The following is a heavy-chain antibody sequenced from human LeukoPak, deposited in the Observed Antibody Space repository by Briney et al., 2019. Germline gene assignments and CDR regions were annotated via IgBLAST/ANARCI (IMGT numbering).Heavy chain of an antibody. J-gene: IGHJ4*02. Sequence: TGGSLRLSCAASGFPFSIYAMHWVRQAPGKGLEYVSAISSNGGSTYHANSVKGRFTISRDNSKNTLFLQMGSLRAEDMAVYYCASEMATIIVWGQGTLVTVSS. V-gene: IGHV3-64*01. D-gene: IGHD5-24*01. CDR3: ASEMATIIV. CDR1: GFPFSIYA. CDR2: ISSNGGST.